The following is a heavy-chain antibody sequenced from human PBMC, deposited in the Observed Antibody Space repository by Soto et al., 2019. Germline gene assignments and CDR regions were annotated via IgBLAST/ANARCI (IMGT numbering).Heavy chain of an antibody. Sequence: GASVKVSCKASGGTFSGYAISWVRQAPGQGLEWMGGIIPIFGTANYAQKFQGRVTITADESTSTAYMELSSLRSEDTAVYYCASEERGYSYATLDYWGQGTLVTVSS. CDR3: ASEERGYSYATLDY. CDR1: GGTFSGYA. V-gene: IGHV1-69*13. D-gene: IGHD5-18*01. CDR2: IIPIFGTA. J-gene: IGHJ4*02.